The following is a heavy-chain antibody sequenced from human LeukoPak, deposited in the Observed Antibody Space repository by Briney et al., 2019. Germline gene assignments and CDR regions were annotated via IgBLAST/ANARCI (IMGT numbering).Heavy chain of an antibody. V-gene: IGHV4-34*01. Sequence: SETLSLTCAVYGGSFSGYYWSWIRQPPGKGLEWIGEINHSGSTNYNPSLKSRVTISVDTSKNQFSLKLSSVTAADTAVYYCARSFREAAAGYDYRGQGTLVTVSS. J-gene: IGHJ4*02. CDR2: INHSGST. D-gene: IGHD6-13*01. CDR1: GGSFSGYY. CDR3: ARSFREAAAGYDY.